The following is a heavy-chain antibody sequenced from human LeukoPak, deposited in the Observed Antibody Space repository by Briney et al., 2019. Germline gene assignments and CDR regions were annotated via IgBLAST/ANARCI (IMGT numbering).Heavy chain of an antibody. CDR1: GYSISSGYY. CDR2: IDHSGST. CDR3: AKSNGYGLVDI. D-gene: IGHD3-22*01. Sequence: SETLSLTCTVSGYSISSGYYWGWIRQPPGKGLEWTGSIDHSGSTYYNPSLKSRITISVDTSKNQFSLKLSSVTAADTAVYYCAKSNGYGLVDIWGQGTMVTVSS. J-gene: IGHJ3*02. V-gene: IGHV4-38-2*02.